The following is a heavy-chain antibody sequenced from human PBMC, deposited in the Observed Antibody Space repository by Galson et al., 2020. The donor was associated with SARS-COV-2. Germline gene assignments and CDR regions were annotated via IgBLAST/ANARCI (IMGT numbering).Heavy chain of an antibody. J-gene: IGHJ4*02. D-gene: IGHD3-10*01. CDR2: INTNTGNP. CDR3: ARGAGAWFGELLDY. Sequence: GQGLEWMAWINTNTGNPTYARGFTGRFVFSLDTSIRTAYLQISSLKAEDTAVYYCARGAGAWFGELLDYWGQGTLVTVSS. V-gene: IGHV7-4-1*02.